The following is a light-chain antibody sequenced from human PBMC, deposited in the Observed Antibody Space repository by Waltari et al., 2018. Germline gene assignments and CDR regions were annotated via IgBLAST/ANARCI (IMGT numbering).Light chain of an antibody. V-gene: IGLV4-69*01. CDR2: VNSEGSH. CDR3: QTGGHGTWV. Sequence: QRPEKDPRYLMKVNSEGSHIKGDDIPDRFSGSSSGAERYLTISSLQPDDEADYYCQTGGHGTWVFGGGTTLTVL. J-gene: IGLJ3*02.